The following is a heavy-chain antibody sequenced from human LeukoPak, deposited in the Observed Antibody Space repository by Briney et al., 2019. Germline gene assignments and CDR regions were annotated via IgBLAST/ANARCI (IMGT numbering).Heavy chain of an antibody. CDR3: ARSRYSDSSGYYYQGFDY. V-gene: IGHV1-69*04. D-gene: IGHD3-22*01. CDR2: IIPILGIA. J-gene: IGHJ4*02. Sequence: ASVKVSCKASGGTFSSYAISWVRQAPGQGLEWMGRIIPILGIANYAQKFQGRVTITADKSTSTAYMELSSLRSEDTAVYYCARSRYSDSSGYYYQGFDYWGQGTLVTVSS. CDR1: GGTFSSYA.